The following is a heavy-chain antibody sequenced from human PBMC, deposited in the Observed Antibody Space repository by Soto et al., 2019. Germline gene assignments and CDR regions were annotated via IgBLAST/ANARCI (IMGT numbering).Heavy chain of an antibody. CDR3: ARVRGSDALDY. V-gene: IGHV1-18*01. J-gene: IGHJ4*02. CDR2: ISDNNGKT. Sequence: QVQLVQSGAEVKKPGASVKVSCKASGYTFTSYGISWVRQAPGQGLEWMGWISDNNGKTNYAQKHQGRVTMTTDTSTSTAHRELRSLRSDDTAVYYCARVRGSDALDYWGQGTLVTVSS. D-gene: IGHD3-10*01. CDR1: GYTFTSYG.